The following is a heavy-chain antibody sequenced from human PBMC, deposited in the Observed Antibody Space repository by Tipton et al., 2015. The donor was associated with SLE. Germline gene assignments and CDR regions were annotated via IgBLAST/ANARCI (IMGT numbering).Heavy chain of an antibody. D-gene: IGHD1-14*01. J-gene: IGHJ6*02. CDR3: AKVRRDDYYYYGMDV. CDR2: IYYSGST. V-gene: IGHV4-39*01. Sequence: TLSLTCTVSGGSISSSSYYWGWIRQPPGKGLEWIGSIYYSGSTYYNPSLKSRVTISVDTPKNQFSLKLSSVTAADTAVYYCAKVRRDDYYYYGMDVWGQGTTVTVSS. CDR1: GGSISSSSYY.